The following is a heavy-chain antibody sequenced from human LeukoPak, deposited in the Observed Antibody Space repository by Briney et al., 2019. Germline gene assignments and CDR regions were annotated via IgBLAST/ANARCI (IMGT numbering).Heavy chain of an antibody. V-gene: IGHV3-23*01. CDR2: ISGGGGST. Sequence: GATLRFSCAASGCTFRGYAMSRISQEQGKELEWVSAISGGGGSTYYADSVKGRFTISRDNSKNTLYLQMNSLRAEDTAVYYCAKSGGSGYSYGYRVYFDYWGQGTLVTVSS. CDR3: AKSGGSGYSYGYRVYFDY. D-gene: IGHD5-18*01. CDR1: GCTFRGYA. J-gene: IGHJ4*02.